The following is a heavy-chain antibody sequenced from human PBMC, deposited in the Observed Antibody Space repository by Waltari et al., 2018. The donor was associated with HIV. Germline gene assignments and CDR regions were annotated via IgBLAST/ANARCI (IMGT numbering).Heavy chain of an antibody. CDR3: ARDWCSGGSCSGSDF. J-gene: IGHJ4*02. V-gene: IGHV4-59*01. CDR2: IHHSGIT. CDR1: GASISDYY. D-gene: IGHD2-15*01. Sequence: QVQLQESGPGLVKPSETLSLTCSVSGASISDYYWSWLRQPPGKALEWIGYIHHSGITNYDPSLKSRVTISVDTSKNQFSLKLRSVTAADTAVYYCARDWCSGGSCSGSDFWGQGTPVTVSS.